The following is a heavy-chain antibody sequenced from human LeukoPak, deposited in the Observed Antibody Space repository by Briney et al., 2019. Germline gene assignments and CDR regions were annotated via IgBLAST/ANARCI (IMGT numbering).Heavy chain of an antibody. Sequence: GGSLRLSCAASGFTFSRYSMNLVRQAPGKGLEWVSSISSSSSYIYYADSVKGRFTISRDNAKNSLYLQMNSLRAEDTAVYYCATQWPDPNWDYWGQGTLVTVSS. CDR1: GFTFSRYS. V-gene: IGHV3-21*01. D-gene: IGHD6-19*01. CDR3: ATQWPDPNWDY. CDR2: ISSSSSYI. J-gene: IGHJ4*02.